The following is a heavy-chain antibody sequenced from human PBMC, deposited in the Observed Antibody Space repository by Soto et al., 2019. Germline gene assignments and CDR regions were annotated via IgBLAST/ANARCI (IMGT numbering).Heavy chain of an antibody. CDR2: ISSSSSTI. D-gene: IGHD6-13*01. J-gene: IGHJ5*02. Sequence: GGSLRLSCAASGFTFSSYSMNWVRQAPGKGLEWVSYISSSSSTIYYADSVKGRFTISRDNAKNSLYLQMNSLRAEDTAVYYCARDHSSSWYEGVPGGNWFDPWGQGTLVTVSS. CDR3: ARDHSSSWYEGVPGGNWFDP. CDR1: GFTFSSYS. V-gene: IGHV3-48*01.